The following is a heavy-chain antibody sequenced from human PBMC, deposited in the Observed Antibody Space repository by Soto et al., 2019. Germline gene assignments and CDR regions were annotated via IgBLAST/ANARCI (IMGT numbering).Heavy chain of an antibody. J-gene: IGHJ4*02. Sequence: ASVKVSCKASGGTFSSYAISWVRQAPGQGLEWMGGIIPIFGTANYAQKFQGRVTITADESTSTAYMELSSLRSEDTAVYYCARDPNGYNYYFDYWGQGTLVTVSS. CDR1: GGTFSSYA. V-gene: IGHV1-69*13. CDR2: IIPIFGTA. D-gene: IGHD5-12*01. CDR3: ARDPNGYNYYFDY.